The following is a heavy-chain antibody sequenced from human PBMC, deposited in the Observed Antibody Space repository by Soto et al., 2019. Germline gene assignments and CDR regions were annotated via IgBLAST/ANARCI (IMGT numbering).Heavy chain of an antibody. D-gene: IGHD1-1*01. V-gene: IGHV3-23*01. CDR1: GFIISDYG. J-gene: IGHJ5*02. Sequence: EVQLLESGGGLVQPGGSLRLSCAGSGFIISDYGVTWVRQAPGKGLEWVSGFSGGGGGTFYADSVKGRFTISRDDPKNTAYRQMNSLGAEDTAVYYCVRWNGFGDRWGQGTLVTVSS. CDR2: FSGGGGGT. CDR3: VRWNGFGDR.